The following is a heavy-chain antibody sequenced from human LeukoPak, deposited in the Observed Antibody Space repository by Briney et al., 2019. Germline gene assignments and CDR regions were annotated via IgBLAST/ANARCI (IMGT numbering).Heavy chain of an antibody. D-gene: IGHD5-18*01. CDR2: ISSSGSTI. CDR3: AIAAKIQLWVNWFDP. J-gene: IGHJ5*02. CDR1: GFTFSSYE. Sequence: GGSLRLSCAASGFTFSSYEMNWVRQAPGKGLEWVSYISSSGSTIYYADSVKGRFTISRDNAKNSLYLQMNSLRAEDTAVYYCAIAAKIQLWVNWFDPWGQGTLVTISS. V-gene: IGHV3-48*03.